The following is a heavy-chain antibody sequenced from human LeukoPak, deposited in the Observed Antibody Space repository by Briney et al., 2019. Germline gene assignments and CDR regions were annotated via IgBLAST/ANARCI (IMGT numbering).Heavy chain of an antibody. J-gene: IGHJ6*03. Sequence: SETLSLTCTVFGGSISSYYWSWIRQPPGKGLEWIGYIYYESPNYNPSLKSRVTISVDTSKKQFSLKLTSVTAADTAVYYCAGAVAGAYYYYYMDVWGKGSTVTVSS. D-gene: IGHD6-19*01. CDR1: GGSISSYY. V-gene: IGHV4-59*01. CDR2: IYYESP. CDR3: AGAVAGAYYYYYMDV.